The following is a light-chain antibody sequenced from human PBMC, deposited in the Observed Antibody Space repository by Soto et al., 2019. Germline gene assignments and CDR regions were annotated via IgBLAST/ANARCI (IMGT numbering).Light chain of an antibody. CDR1: QSISPC. J-gene: IGKJ2*01. CDR3: QQYKSYSRT. Sequence: DIQMTQSPSTLSASVGDRVTITCRASQSISPCLAWYQQKPGKAPKLLIYKASSLESGVPSRFSGSESGTEFTLTISSLQPDDFATYYCQQYKSYSRTFGQGTKLEIK. CDR2: KAS. V-gene: IGKV1-5*03.